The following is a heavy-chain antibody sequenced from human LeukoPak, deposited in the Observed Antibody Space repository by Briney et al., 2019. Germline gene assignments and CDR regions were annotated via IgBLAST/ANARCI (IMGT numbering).Heavy chain of an antibody. CDR1: GFTFGNHA. V-gene: IGHV3-49*04. Sequence: PGGSLRLSCTASGFTFGNHAMSWVRHAPGEGLGWVGFIRSEAYGGTTEYAASVKGRCIISRDDSKSTAYLQMNSLKTEDTAVYYCVREMFGGDYWGQGTLVTVSS. CDR2: IRSEAYGGTT. CDR3: VREMFGGDY. D-gene: IGHD3-10*02. J-gene: IGHJ4*02.